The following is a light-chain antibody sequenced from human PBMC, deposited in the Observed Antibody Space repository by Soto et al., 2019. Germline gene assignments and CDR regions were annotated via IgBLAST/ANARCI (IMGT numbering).Light chain of an antibody. V-gene: IGLV2-11*01. Sequence: QSVLTQPRSVSGSPGQSVTISCTGTSSDVGGYNFVSWYQQYPGKAPKLIIYDVSKRPSGVPDRFSGSKSGNTASLTISGLQAEDEADYYCLLIYSGVAIFGGGTKVTVL. CDR1: SSDVGGYNF. CDR2: DVS. CDR3: LLIYSGVAI. J-gene: IGLJ2*01.